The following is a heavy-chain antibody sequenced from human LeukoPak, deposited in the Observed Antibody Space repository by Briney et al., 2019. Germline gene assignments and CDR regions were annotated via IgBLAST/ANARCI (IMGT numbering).Heavy chain of an antibody. CDR3: ARAGYYYDSSGYPNGMDV. J-gene: IGHJ6*02. CDR2: INPNSGGT. V-gene: IGHV1-2*02. Sequence: ASVKVSCKASGYTFTGYYMHWVRQAPGQGLEWMGWINPNSGGTNYAQKFQGRVTMTRSTSITTAYMELSSLRSEDTAVYYCARAGYYYDSSGYPNGMDVWGQGTTVTVSS. CDR1: GYTFTGYY. D-gene: IGHD3-22*01.